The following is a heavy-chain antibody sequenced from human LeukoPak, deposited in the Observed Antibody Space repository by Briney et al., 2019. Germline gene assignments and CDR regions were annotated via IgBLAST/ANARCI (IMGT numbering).Heavy chain of an antibody. CDR3: ARGADFWSGYSDY. Sequence: SETLSLTCTVSGGSISSSSYYRGWIRQPPGKGLEWIGSIYYSGSTYYNPSLKSRVTISVDTSKNQCSLKLSSVTAADTAVYYCARGADFWSGYSDYWGQGTLVTVSS. CDR2: IYYSGST. J-gene: IGHJ4*02. V-gene: IGHV4-39*07. CDR1: GGSISSSSYY. D-gene: IGHD3-3*01.